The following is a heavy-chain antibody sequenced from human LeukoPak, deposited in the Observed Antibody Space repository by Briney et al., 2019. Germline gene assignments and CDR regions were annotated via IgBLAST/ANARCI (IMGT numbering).Heavy chain of an antibody. CDR3: ARDHSPNYYGSGSYFDY. Sequence: GGSLRLSCAASGFSLSRYDMHWVRQAPGKGLEWVAFIQNDGHDYYYADSVRGRFTISRDNSKNILSLQMNSLRAEDTAVYYCARDHSPNYYGSGSYFDYWGQGTLVTVSS. CDR1: GFSLSRYD. D-gene: IGHD3-10*01. CDR2: IQNDGHDY. J-gene: IGHJ4*02. V-gene: IGHV3-30*02.